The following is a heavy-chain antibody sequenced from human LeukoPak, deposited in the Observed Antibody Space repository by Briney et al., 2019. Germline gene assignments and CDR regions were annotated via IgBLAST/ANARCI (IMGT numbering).Heavy chain of an antibody. V-gene: IGHV3-53*01. CDR1: GFTVSSNY. J-gene: IGHJ3*02. CDR3: AKHLYSLPDAFDI. Sequence: GGSLRLSCAASGFTVSSNYMSWVRQAPGKGLEWVSIIYSGGSTFYADSVKGRFTISRDNSKNTLYPQMNSLRAEDTAVYYCAKHLYSLPDAFDIWGQGTMVTVSS. D-gene: IGHD2-2*02. CDR2: IYSGGST.